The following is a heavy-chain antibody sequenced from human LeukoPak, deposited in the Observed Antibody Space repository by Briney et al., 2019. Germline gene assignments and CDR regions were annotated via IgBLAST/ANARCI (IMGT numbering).Heavy chain of an antibody. CDR3: ARLFHPALSGNYPFDY. Sequence: PSETLSLTCTVSGASVSSASYWTWIRQPPGKGVEWIAHIYNGVNTNYNPSLKSRVTISVDTSKNQFSLRLNSVTAADTAVYYCARLFHPALSGNYPFDYWGQGTLVTVSS. J-gene: IGHJ4*02. V-gene: IGHV4-61*01. CDR2: IYNGVNT. CDR1: GASVSSASY. D-gene: IGHD1-26*01.